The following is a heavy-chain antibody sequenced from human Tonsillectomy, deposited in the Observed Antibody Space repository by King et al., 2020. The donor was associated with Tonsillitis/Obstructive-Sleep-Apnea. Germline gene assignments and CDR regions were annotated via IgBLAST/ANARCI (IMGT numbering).Heavy chain of an antibody. Sequence: VQLQQWGAGLLRPSETLSLTCAVYGWSFIGYYWTWIRQSPGKTLEWIGEVFRRGDTNYNPALKRRLTISLDTAWNQFSLKLSPVIAADTALYYCARATAPIGRAFDIWGQGTVVTVSS. J-gene: IGHJ3*02. V-gene: IGHV4-34*12. CDR1: GWSFIGYY. CDR3: ARATAPIGRAFDI. CDR2: VFRRGDT. D-gene: IGHD4-17*01.